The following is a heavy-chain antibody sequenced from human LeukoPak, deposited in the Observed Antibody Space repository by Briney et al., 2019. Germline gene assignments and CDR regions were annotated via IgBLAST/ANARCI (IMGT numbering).Heavy chain of an antibody. V-gene: IGHV3-74*01. J-gene: IGHJ4*02. CDR1: GFTFSTYW. D-gene: IGHD3-10*01. CDR2: INPDGTIT. CDR3: ARDSGSGSYSGY. Sequence: TGGSLRLSCAASGFTFSTYWMHWVRHTPGKGLVWVSRINPDGTITGYADSVKGRFTISRDNARNTLFLQMNSLRAEDTAVYYCARDSGSGSYSGYWGQGTLVTVSS.